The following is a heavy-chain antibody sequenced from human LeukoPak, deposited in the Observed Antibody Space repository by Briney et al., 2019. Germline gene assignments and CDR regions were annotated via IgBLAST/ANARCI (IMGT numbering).Heavy chain of an antibody. CDR1: GYTFTSYY. D-gene: IGHD6-19*01. CDR3: ARGVAVARYAFDI. Sequence: APVKVSCKASGYTFTSYYMHWARQAPGQGLEWMGWINPNSGGTNYAQKFQGRVTMTRDTSISTAYMELSRLRSDDTAVYYCARGVAVARYAFDIWGQGTMVTVSS. V-gene: IGHV1-2*02. J-gene: IGHJ3*02. CDR2: INPNSGGT.